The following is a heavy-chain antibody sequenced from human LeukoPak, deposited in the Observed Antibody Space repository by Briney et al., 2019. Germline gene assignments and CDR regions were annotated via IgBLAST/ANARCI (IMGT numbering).Heavy chain of an antibody. CDR1: GFIFSDYW. D-gene: IGHD5-18*01. V-gene: IGHV3-74*01. Sequence: GGSLRLSCAASGFIFSDYWMHWVRQGPGKGLVWVSRIKSDGSSTSYADSVKGRFTISRDNAKNTLYLQMNSLRAEDTAVYYCARVRGSVDTAMVTDYWGQGTLVTVSS. CDR2: IKSDGSST. CDR3: ARVRGSVDTAMVTDY. J-gene: IGHJ4*02.